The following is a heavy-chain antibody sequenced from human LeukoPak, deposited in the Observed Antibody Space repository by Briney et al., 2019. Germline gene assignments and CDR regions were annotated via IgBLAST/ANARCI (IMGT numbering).Heavy chain of an antibody. D-gene: IGHD3-22*01. CDR2: MNPNSGNT. CDR3: ATAPIHYYDSSGQWDY. J-gene: IGHJ4*02. V-gene: IGHV1-8*03. CDR1: GYTFTSYD. Sequence: ASVKVSCKASGYTFTSYDINWVRQATGQGLEWMGWMNPNSGNTGYAQKFQGRVTITRNTSISTAYMELSSLRSEDTAVYYCATAPIHYYDSSGQWDYWGQGTLVTVSS.